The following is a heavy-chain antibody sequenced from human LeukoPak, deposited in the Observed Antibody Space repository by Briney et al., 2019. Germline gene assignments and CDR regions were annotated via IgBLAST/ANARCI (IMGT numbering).Heavy chain of an antibody. CDR3: ARDIAVAATGGAFDY. D-gene: IGHD2-15*01. Sequence: GGSLRLSCAASGFTFDDYTMYWVRQPSGKGLEWVSLLNWNADRTYYADSVKGRFTISRDNSKNSLYLQMNSLKIEDTALYYCARDIAVAATGGAFDYWGQGTLVTVSS. V-gene: IGHV3-43*01. J-gene: IGHJ4*02. CDR1: GFTFDDYT. CDR2: LNWNADRT.